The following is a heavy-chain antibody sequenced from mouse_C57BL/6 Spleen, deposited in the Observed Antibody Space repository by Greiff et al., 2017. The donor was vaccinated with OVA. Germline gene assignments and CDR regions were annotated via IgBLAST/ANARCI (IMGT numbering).Heavy chain of an antibody. V-gene: IGHV1-52*01. D-gene: IGHD1-1*01. CDR1: GYTFTSYW. CDR3: ARNTNYGSSYAMDY. J-gene: IGHJ4*01. CDR2: IDPSDSET. Sequence: QVHVKQPGAELVRPGSSVKLSCKASGYTFTSYWMHWVKQRPIQGLEWIGNIDPSDSETHYNQKFKDKATLTVDKSSSTAYMQLSSLTSEDSAVYYCARNTNYGSSYAMDYWGQGTSVTVSS.